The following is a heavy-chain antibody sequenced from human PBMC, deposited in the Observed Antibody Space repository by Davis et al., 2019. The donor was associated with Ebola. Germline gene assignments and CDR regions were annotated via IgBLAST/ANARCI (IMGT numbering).Heavy chain of an antibody. Sequence: GESLKISCAASGFTFSSYGMHWVRQAPGKGLEWVAVISYDGSNKYYADSVKGRFTISRDNSKNTLYLQMNSLRAEDTAVYYCAKAHHRTVYYYYYYMDVWGKGTTVTVSS. CDR2: ISYDGSNK. V-gene: IGHV3-30*18. CDR1: GFTFSSYG. J-gene: IGHJ6*03. CDR3: AKAHHRTVYYYYYYMDV. D-gene: IGHD1-14*01.